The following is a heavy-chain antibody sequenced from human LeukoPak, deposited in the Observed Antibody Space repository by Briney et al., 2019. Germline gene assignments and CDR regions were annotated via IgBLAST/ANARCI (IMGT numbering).Heavy chain of an antibody. Sequence: GGSLRLSCAASGFTFDDYAMHWVRQAPGKGLEWVSGTSWNSGSIGYADSVKGRFTISRDNAKNSLYLQMNSLRAEDTALYYCARLSAYYYGSYFYYYMDVWGKGTTVTVSS. V-gene: IGHV3-9*01. J-gene: IGHJ6*03. D-gene: IGHD3-10*01. CDR2: TSWNSGSI. CDR1: GFTFDDYA. CDR3: ARLSAYYYGSYFYYYMDV.